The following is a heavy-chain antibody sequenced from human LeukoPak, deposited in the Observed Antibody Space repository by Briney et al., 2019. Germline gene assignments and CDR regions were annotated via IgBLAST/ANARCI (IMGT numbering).Heavy chain of an antibody. D-gene: IGHD1-26*01. CDR3: ARGKHSGSYFHDY. CDR1: GGSFSGYY. Sequence: SETLSLTCAVYGGSFSGYYWSWIRQPPGKGLEWIGEINRSGSTNYNPSLKSRVTISVDTSKNQFSLKLSSVTAADTAVYYCARGKHSGSYFHDYWGQGTLVTVSS. J-gene: IGHJ4*02. V-gene: IGHV4-34*01. CDR2: INRSGST.